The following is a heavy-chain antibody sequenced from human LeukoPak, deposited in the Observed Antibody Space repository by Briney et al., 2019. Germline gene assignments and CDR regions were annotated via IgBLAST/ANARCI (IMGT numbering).Heavy chain of an antibody. Sequence: GASVKVSCKGSGYTFTSYGISWVRQAPGQGLEWMGWISAYNGNTNCAQKLQGRVTMTTDTSTSTAHMEVRSLRSDDTAVYYCAKEASVRGHTKFLRLFDYWGQGTLVTVSS. V-gene: IGHV1-18*01. CDR2: ISAYNGNT. CDR3: AKEASVRGHTKFLRLFDY. J-gene: IGHJ4*02. D-gene: IGHD3-10*01. CDR1: GYTFTSYG.